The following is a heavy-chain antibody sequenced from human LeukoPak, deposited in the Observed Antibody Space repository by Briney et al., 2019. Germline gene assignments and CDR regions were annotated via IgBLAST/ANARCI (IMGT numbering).Heavy chain of an antibody. Sequence: RAGGSLRLSCAASGFTFSSYAMSWVRQAPGKGLEWVSAISGSGNSTNYADSVKGRFTISRDNSENTLSLQMNSLRAEDTAVYYCAKDAFSSTSSPAGYWGQGTLVTVSS. CDR2: ISGSGNST. CDR1: GFTFSSYA. CDR3: AKDAFSSTSSPAGY. J-gene: IGHJ4*02. D-gene: IGHD2-2*01. V-gene: IGHV3-23*01.